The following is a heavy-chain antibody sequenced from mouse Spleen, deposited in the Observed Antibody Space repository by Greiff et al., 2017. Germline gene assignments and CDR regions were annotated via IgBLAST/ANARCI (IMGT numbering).Heavy chain of an antibody. D-gene: IGHD1-1*02. CDR3: ARWWDGSYFDY. J-gene: IGHJ2*01. Sequence: EVKLQESGGGLVQPGGSRKLSCAASGFTFSSFGMHWVRQAPEKGLEWVAYISSGSSTIYYADTVKGRFTISRDNPKNTLFLQMTSLRSEDTAMYYCARWWDGSYFDYWGQGTTLTVSS. CDR2: ISSGSSTI. CDR1: GFTFSSFG. V-gene: IGHV5-17*02.